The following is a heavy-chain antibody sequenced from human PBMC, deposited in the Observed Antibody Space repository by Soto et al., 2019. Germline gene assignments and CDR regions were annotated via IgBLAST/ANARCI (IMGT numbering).Heavy chain of an antibody. D-gene: IGHD5-18*01. J-gene: IGHJ6*02. V-gene: IGHV4-34*01. CDR2: INHSGST. CDR3: ARAAGIQLWLLESYYGIDV. CDR1: GGSFSGYY. Sequence: PSETLSLTCAVYGGSFSGYYWSWIRQPPGKGLEWIGEINHSGSTNYNPSLKSRVTISVDTSKNPFSLKMSSVTAADTAVYYCARAAGIQLWLLESYYGIDVWGQGTTVTVSS.